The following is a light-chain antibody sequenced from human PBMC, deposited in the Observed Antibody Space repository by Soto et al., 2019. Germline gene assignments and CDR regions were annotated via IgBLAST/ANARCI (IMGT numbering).Light chain of an antibody. J-gene: IGKJ4*01. CDR1: QSISSY. V-gene: IGKV1-39*01. Sequence: DIHMTQSPSSLSASLGDRVTITFRASQSISSYLNWYQQKPGKAPKVLIYAASSLQSGVPSRFSGIGSGTDFTLSISSLQPEDFATYYCQQSYSGPLTFGGGTKVDIK. CDR2: AAS. CDR3: QQSYSGPLT.